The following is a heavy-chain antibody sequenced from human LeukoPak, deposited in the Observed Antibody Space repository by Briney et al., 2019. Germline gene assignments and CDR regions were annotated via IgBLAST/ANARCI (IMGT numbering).Heavy chain of an antibody. J-gene: IGHJ6*02. CDR2: TWYDGSNT. Sequence: GGSLRLSCAAASGFTFSDYGMHWVRQAPGKGLGWVAVTWYDGSNTYYADSVKGRVTISRDNSKNTLYLQMNSLRAEDTAAYYCARDARPSYYVTNGGMDVWGQGTTVTVS. V-gene: IGHV3-33*01. D-gene: IGHD1-26*01. CDR1: GFTFSDYG. CDR3: ARDARPSYYVTNGGMDV.